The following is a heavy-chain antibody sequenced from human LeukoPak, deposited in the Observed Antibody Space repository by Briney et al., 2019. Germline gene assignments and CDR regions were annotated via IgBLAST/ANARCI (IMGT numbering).Heavy chain of an antibody. CDR1: GYTFTSYA. V-gene: IGHV1-3*01. CDR2: INAGNGNT. J-gene: IGHJ2*01. CDR3: ARASRPGYSSSWSYGYFDL. D-gene: IGHD6-13*01. Sequence: AASVKVSCKASGYTFTSYAMHWVRQAPGQRLEWIGWINAGNGNTKYSQEFQGRVAITRDTSASTAYMELSSLRSEDTAVYYCARASRPGYSSSWSYGYFDLWGRGTLVTVSS.